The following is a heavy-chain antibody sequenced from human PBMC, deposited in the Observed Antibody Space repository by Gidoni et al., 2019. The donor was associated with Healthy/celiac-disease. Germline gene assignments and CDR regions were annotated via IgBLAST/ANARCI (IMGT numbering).Heavy chain of an antibody. V-gene: IGHV3-7*01. CDR1: GFTFSSYW. CDR3: ARDDYGNFYFDY. J-gene: IGHJ4*02. CDR2: IKQDGSEK. Sequence: EVQLVESGGGWVQPGGSLRLSCAASGFTFSSYWMSWVRQAPGKGMWWVANIKQDGSEKYYVDSVKGRFTISRDNAKNSLYLQMNSLRAEDTAVYYCARDDYGNFYFDYWGQGTLVTVSS. D-gene: IGHD4-17*01.